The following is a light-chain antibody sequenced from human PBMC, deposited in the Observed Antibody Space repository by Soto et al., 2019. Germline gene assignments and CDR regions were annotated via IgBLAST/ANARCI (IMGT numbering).Light chain of an antibody. V-gene: IGKV3-20*01. J-gene: IGKJ2*01. CDR3: QQYGSSPPYT. Sequence: EVVLTQSPGTLSLSPGERATLSCRASQTVSNNYLAWYQHKPGQSPKLLIFGSSDRATGIPDRFSGSGSGTDFTLTISRLEPEDFAVYYYQQYGSSPPYTFGQGTKLEIK. CDR1: QTVSNNY. CDR2: GSS.